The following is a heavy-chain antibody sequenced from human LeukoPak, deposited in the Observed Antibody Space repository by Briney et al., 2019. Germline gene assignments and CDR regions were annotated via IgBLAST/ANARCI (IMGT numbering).Heavy chain of an antibody. CDR2: INWSGGST. CDR1: GFTFEDYG. CDR3: AKGRGITGTTFDFDY. V-gene: IGHV3-20*04. Sequence: GGSLRLSCAASGFTFEDYGMSWVRHAPGKGLEWVSGINWSGGSTGYADSVTGRFTISRDNAKKSLYLQMNSLRAEDTALYYCAKGRGITGTTFDFDYWGQGTLVTVSS. J-gene: IGHJ4*02. D-gene: IGHD1/OR15-1a*01.